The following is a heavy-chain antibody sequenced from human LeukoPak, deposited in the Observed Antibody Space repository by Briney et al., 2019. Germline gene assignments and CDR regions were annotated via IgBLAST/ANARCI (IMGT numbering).Heavy chain of an antibody. CDR3: ARDRTTIFGVVLGY. V-gene: IGHV3-7*01. Sequence: GGSLRLSCAASGFTFSSYWMSWVRQAPGKGLEWVANIKQDGSEKYYVDSVKGRFTISRDNAKKSLYLQINSLRAEDTAVYYCARDRTTIFGVVLGYWGQGTPVTVSS. CDR1: GFTFSSYW. CDR2: IKQDGSEK. J-gene: IGHJ4*02. D-gene: IGHD3-3*01.